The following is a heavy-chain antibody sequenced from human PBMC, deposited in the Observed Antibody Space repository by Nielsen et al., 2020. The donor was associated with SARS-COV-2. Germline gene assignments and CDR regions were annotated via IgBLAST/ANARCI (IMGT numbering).Heavy chain of an antibody. V-gene: IGHV1-3*01. D-gene: IGHD2-21*01. Sequence: ASVKVSCKASGYTFTSYAMHWVRQAPGQRLEWMGWINAGNGNTKYSQKFQGRVTITRDTSASTAYMELSSLRSEDTAVYYCARDIAYCGGDCYLFGAFDIWDQGTMVTVSS. CDR3: ARDIAYCGGDCYLFGAFDI. J-gene: IGHJ3*02. CDR2: INAGNGNT. CDR1: GYTFTSYA.